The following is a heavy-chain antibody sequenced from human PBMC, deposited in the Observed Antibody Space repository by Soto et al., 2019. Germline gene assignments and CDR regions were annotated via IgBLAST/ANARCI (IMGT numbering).Heavy chain of an antibody. CDR1: GGTFSSYT. V-gene: IGHV1-69*02. Sequence: SVKVSCKASGGTFSSYTISWVRQAPGQGLEWMGRIIPILGIANCAQKFQGRVTITADKSTSTAYMELSSLRSADPALYHCAGVDCSISGCLRYCDVMAVWARGTTGTVSS. D-gene: IGHD2-2*01. CDR2: IIPILGIA. CDR3: AGVDCSISGCLRYCDVMAV. J-gene: IGHJ6*02.